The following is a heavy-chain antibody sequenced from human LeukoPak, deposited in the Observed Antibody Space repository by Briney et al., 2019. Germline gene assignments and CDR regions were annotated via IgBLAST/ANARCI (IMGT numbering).Heavy chain of an antibody. CDR3: ARVAVSGPTGWFDS. V-gene: IGHV3-21*01. CDR2: ISSTSAYI. D-gene: IGHD2-8*02. CDR1: GFALKSYS. Sequence: GGSLRLSCGGSGFALKSYSLTWVPQAPGKGLEWVSSISSTSAYIHYADSVKGRFTISRDNVDNVVYLEMNGLRAEDTATYYCARVAVSGPTGWFDSWGQGTLVTVSS. J-gene: IGHJ5*01.